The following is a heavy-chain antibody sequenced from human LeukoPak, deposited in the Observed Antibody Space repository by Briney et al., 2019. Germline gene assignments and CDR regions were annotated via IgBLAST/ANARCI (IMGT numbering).Heavy chain of an antibody. CDR1: GGSFSGYY. Sequence: SETLSLTCAVYGGSFSGYYWSWIRQPPGEGLEWIGEINHSGSTNYNPSLKSRVTISVDRSKNQFSLKLSSVTAADTAVYSCARGSPYWYFDLWGRGTLVTVSS. V-gene: IGHV4-34*01. CDR3: ARGSPYWYFDL. CDR2: INHSGST. J-gene: IGHJ2*01.